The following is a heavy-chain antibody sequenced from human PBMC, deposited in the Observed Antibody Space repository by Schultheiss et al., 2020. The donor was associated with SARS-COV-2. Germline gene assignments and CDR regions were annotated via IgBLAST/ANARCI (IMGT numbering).Heavy chain of an antibody. CDR3: AKGTGSSAYSANQD. J-gene: IGHJ4*02. CDR1: GFTFSSYG. D-gene: IGHD3-22*01. V-gene: IGHV3-23*01. CDR2: ITQSGGTT. Sequence: GGSLRLSCAASGFTFSSYGMHWVRQAPGKGLEWVSAITQSGGTTYYIDSVKGRFTISRDNPKNALYLEMNSLRVEDTAVYYCAKGTGSSAYSANQDWGQGSLVTVSS.